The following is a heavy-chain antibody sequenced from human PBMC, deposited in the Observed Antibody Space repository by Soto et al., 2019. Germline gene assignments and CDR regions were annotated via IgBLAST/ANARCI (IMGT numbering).Heavy chain of an antibody. J-gene: IGHJ3*02. CDR2: ISGSGGST. Sequence: LRLSCAASGFTFSSYAMSWVRQAPGKGLEWVSAISGSGGSTYYADSVKGRFTISRDNSKNTLYLQMNSLRAEDTAVYYCAKDRARGYSSGWYAFDIWGQGTMVTVS. CDR3: AKDRARGYSSGWYAFDI. CDR1: GFTFSSYA. D-gene: IGHD6-19*01. V-gene: IGHV3-23*01.